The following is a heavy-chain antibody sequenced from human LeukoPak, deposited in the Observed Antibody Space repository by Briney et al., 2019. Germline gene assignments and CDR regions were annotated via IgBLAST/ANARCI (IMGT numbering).Heavy chain of an antibody. V-gene: IGHV3-66*02. J-gene: IGHJ4*02. Sequence: GGSLRLSCAASGFTVSSNYMSWVRQAPGKGLEWVSVIYSGGSTYYADSMKGRFTISRDNSKNTLYLQMNSLRAEDTAVYYCARDQTVYFDYWGQGTLVTVSS. D-gene: IGHD2-2*01. CDR2: IYSGGST. CDR3: ARDQTVYFDY. CDR1: GFTVSSNY.